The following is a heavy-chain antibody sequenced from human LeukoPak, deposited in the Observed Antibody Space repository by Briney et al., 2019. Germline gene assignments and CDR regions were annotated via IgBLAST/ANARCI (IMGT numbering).Heavy chain of an antibody. J-gene: IGHJ5*02. CDR2: IYTTGNT. CDR3: ARDLIDSLSSGFWFDP. D-gene: IGHD6-19*01. CDR1: GGSISSGSYY. Sequence: MPSQTLSLXCTVSGGSISSGSYYWIWIRQPAGKGLEWIGRIYTTGNTDYNPSLKSRVTISVDTSKNQFSLRLSSVTAADTAVYYCARDLIDSLSSGFWFDPWGQGTLVTVSS. V-gene: IGHV4-61*02.